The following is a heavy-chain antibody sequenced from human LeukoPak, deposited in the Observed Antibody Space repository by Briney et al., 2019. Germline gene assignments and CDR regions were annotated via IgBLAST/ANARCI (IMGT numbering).Heavy chain of an antibody. Sequence: GGSLRPSCAASGFTVSSNYMNWVRQAPGKGLEWVSVIYSGGTTYYADSVKGRFTISRDNSKNTLYLQMNRLRAEDTAVYYCARGYDILDYWGQGTLVTVSS. J-gene: IGHJ4*02. V-gene: IGHV3-53*01. CDR3: ARGYDILDY. CDR1: GFTVSSNY. CDR2: IYSGGTT. D-gene: IGHD3-9*01.